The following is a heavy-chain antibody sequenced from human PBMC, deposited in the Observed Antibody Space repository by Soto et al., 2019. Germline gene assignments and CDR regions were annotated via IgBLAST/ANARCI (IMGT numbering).Heavy chain of an antibody. CDR3: ARTLWFGELYDDYYYMDV. V-gene: IGHV4-59*08. CDR2: IYYSGST. CDR1: GGYLSSYY. D-gene: IGHD3-10*01. Sequence: PSETLSLTCTVSGGYLSSYYLSWIRTPPGKGLEWIGYIYYSGSTNYNPSLKSRVTISVDTSKNQFSLKLSSVTAADTAVYYCARTLWFGELYDDYYYMDVWGKGTTVTVSS. J-gene: IGHJ6*03.